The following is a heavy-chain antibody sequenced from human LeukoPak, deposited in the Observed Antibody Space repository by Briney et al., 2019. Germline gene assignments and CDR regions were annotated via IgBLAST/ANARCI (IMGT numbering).Heavy chain of an antibody. V-gene: IGHV1-2*02. CDR2: INPNSGGT. D-gene: IGHD2-15*01. Sequence: ASVNVSCKASGYTFTGYYMRWVRQAPGQRLEWMGWINPNSGGTNYAQKFQGRVTMTRDTSISTAYMELSRLRSDDTAVYYCARGYCSGGSCYYPYYYYGMDVWGQGTTVTVSS. J-gene: IGHJ6*02. CDR3: ARGYCSGGSCYYPYYYYGMDV. CDR1: GYTFTGYY.